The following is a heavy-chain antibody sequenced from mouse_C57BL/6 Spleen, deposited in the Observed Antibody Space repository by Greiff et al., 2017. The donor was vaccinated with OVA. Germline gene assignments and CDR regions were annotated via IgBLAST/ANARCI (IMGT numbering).Heavy chain of an antibody. CDR3: ARDDYDEEGLFDY. CDR2: IYPGDGDT. D-gene: IGHD2-4*01. V-gene: IGHV1-80*01. Sequence: VKLMESGAELVKPGASVKISCKASGYAFSSYWMNWVKQRPGKGLEWIGQIYPGDGDTNYNGKFKGKATLTADKSSSTAYMQLSSLTSEDSAVYFCARDDYDEEGLFDYWGQGTTLTVSS. J-gene: IGHJ2*01. CDR1: GYAFSSYW.